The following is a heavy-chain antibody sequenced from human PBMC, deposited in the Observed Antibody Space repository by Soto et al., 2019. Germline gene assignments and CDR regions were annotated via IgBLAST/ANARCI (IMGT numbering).Heavy chain of an antibody. V-gene: IGHV3-21*01. CDR3: AKDGKIVPRVVVTAIPFDY. D-gene: IGHD2-21*02. CDR1: GFTFSSYS. CDR2: ISSSSSYI. J-gene: IGHJ4*02. Sequence: GGSLRLSYAASGFTFSSYSMNWVRQAPGKGLEWVSSISSSSSYIYYADSVKGRFTISRDNAKNSLYLQMNSLRAEDTAVYYCAKDGKIVPRVVVTAIPFDYWGQGTLVTVSS.